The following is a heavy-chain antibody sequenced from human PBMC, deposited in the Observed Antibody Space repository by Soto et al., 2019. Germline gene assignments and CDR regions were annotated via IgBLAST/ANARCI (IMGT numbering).Heavy chain of an antibody. V-gene: IGHV3-30*18. CDR1: GFTFSSYG. CDR2: ISYDGSNK. CDR3: AKDSYVFDPFVMNNWFDP. J-gene: IGHJ5*02. Sequence: GGSLRLSCAASGFTFSSYGMHWVRQAPGKGLEWVAVISYDGSNKYYADSVKGRFTISRDNSKNTLYLQMNSLRAEDTAVYYCAKDSYVFDPFVMNNWFDPWGQGTLVTVSS. D-gene: IGHD2-21*01.